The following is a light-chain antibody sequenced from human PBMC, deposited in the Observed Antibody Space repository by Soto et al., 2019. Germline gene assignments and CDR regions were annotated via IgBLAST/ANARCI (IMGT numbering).Light chain of an antibody. V-gene: IGKV3-20*01. Sequence: EIVLTQSPGTLSLSPGERATLSCRASQSVSSSYLAWYQQKPGQAPSLLIYGASSRATGTPDWFSGSGSGTDFTLTISRLEPEDFAVYYCQQYGSSPLTFGGGTKVEIE. J-gene: IGKJ4*01. CDR3: QQYGSSPLT. CDR1: QSVSSSY. CDR2: GAS.